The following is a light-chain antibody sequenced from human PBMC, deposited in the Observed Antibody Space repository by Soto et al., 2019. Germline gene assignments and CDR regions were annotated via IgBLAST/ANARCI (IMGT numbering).Light chain of an antibody. CDR2: GAS. CDR1: QSVSSSY. Sequence: EIVLTQSPGTLSLSPGERATLSCRASQSVSSSYLAWYQQKPGQAPRLLIYGASSRATGIPDRFSGSWSGTDFTLTISRLEPEDFEVYYWQQYGSSLLTFGPGTKVDIK. V-gene: IGKV3-20*01. J-gene: IGKJ3*01. CDR3: QQYGSSLLT.